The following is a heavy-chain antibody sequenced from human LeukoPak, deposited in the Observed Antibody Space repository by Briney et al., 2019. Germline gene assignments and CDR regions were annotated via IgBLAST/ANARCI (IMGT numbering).Heavy chain of an antibody. CDR2: ISGSGIK. CDR1: RFTFSSYE. Sequence: GGSLRLSCAASRFTFSSYEMNWVRQAPGKELESVSYISGSGIKHYADSVKGRFTISRDNAKNSLYLQMNSLRVEDTAVYYCAREDTGVAFDIWGQGTTVTV. D-gene: IGHD2-8*01. J-gene: IGHJ3*02. V-gene: IGHV3-48*03. CDR3: AREDTGVAFDI.